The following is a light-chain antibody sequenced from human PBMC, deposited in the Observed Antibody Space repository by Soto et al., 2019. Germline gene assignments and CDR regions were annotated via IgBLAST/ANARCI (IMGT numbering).Light chain of an antibody. CDR1: QGISSD. CDR3: LQHNSFPLT. V-gene: IGKV1-17*01. J-gene: IGKJ4*01. CDR2: AAS. Sequence: DIQMTQSPSSLPASVGDRVTITCRASQGISSDLGWYQQKPGKAPNRLIYAASILQSGVPSRFSGSGSGTEFTLTISSLQPEDFATYYCLQHNSFPLTFGGGTKVDIK.